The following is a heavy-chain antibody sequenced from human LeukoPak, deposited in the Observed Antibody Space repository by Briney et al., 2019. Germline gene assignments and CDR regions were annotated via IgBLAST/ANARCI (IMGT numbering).Heavy chain of an antibody. CDR3: AKSYYYDSRQFFDY. Sequence: GGSLRLSCVASGFTFTSHWMHWFRQAPGKGLVWISRVDHDGSSTTYADSVKGRFTISRGNSKNSLYLQMNSLRTEDTAMYYCAKSYYYDSRQFFDYWGQGTLVTVSS. CDR1: GFTFTSHW. D-gene: IGHD3-22*01. J-gene: IGHJ4*02. CDR2: VDHDGSST. V-gene: IGHV3-74*01.